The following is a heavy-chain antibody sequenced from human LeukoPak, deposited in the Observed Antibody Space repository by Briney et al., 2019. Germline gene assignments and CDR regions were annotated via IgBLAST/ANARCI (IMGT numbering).Heavy chain of an antibody. D-gene: IGHD2-2*01. CDR2: IYSGGST. CDR3: AKVGGVPAARHSYYYYGMDV. CDR1: GFTVSSNY. V-gene: IGHV3-66*01. Sequence: GGSLRLSCAASGFTVSSNYMSWVRQAPGKGLEWVSVIYSGGSTYYADSVKGRFTISRDNSKNTLYLQMNRLRAEDTAVYYCAKVGGVPAARHSYYYYGMDVWGQGTTVTVSS. J-gene: IGHJ6*02.